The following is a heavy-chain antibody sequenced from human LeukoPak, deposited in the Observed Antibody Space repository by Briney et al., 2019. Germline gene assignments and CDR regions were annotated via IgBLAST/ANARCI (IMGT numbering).Heavy chain of an antibody. Sequence: SETLSLTCTVSGGSISSGSYYWSWIRQPAGKGLEWIGRIYTSGSTNYNPSLKSRVTISVDTSKNQFSLKLSSVTAADTAVYYCAREIHALGGYSYGYSAPDYWGQGTLVTVSS. CDR2: IYTSGST. CDR1: GGSISSGSYY. D-gene: IGHD5-18*01. J-gene: IGHJ4*02. V-gene: IGHV4-61*02. CDR3: AREIHALGGYSYGYSAPDY.